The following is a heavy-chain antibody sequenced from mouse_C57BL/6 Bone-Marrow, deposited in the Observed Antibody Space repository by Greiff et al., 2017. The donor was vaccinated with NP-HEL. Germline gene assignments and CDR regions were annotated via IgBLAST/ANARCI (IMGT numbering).Heavy chain of an antibody. CDR1: GYSITSGYY. Sequence: EVKLQESGPGLVKPSQSLSLTCSVTGYSITSGYYWNWIRRFPGNKLEWVGSISYDGSNNYSPSLKNRISITRDTSKNQFFLKLNTVTAEDTATYYCARAYGNYLDYSGQGTTLPVSS. CDR2: ISYDGSN. CDR3: ARAYGNYLDY. D-gene: IGHD2-10*02. V-gene: IGHV3-6*01. J-gene: IGHJ2*01.